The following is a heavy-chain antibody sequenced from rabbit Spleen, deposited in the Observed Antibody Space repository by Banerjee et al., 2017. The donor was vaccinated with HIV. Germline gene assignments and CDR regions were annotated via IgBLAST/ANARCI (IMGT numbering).Heavy chain of an antibody. CDR1: GVSFSGNSY. J-gene: IGHJ4*01. CDR3: ARSYNL. V-gene: IGHV1S45*01. Sequence: QEQLEESGGDLVKPGASLTLTCTASGVSFSGNSYMCWVRQAPGKGLEWIACIYTGDGNTYYASWAKGRFTISKTSSTTVTLQMTSLTAADTATYFCARSYNLWGPGTLVTVS. CDR2: IYTGDGNT.